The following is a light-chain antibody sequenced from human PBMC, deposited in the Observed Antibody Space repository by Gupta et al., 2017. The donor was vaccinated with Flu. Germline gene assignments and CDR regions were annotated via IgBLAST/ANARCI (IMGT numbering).Light chain of an antibody. CDR1: NIESNP. CDR3: QVWDPVRGHAV. V-gene: IGLV3-21*02. J-gene: IGLJ3*02. CDR2: DNS. Sequence: TNIESNPVNWYQQRPGPAPRLLLHDNSDRPSGVPARFSGSKPGTTATLAISRLEAGDEGDYSCQVWDPVRGHAVFGGGTKLTVL.